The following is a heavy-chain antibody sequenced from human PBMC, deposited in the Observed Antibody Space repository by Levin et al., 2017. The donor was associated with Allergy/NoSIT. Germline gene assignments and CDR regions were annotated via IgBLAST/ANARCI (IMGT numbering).Heavy chain of an antibody. V-gene: IGHV4-30-4*01. CDR1: GGSISSGDYY. D-gene: IGHD2-2*01. Sequence: SCTVSGGSISSGDYYWSWIRQPPGKGLAWIGYIYYSGSTYYNPSLKSRVTISVDTSKNQFSLKLSSVTAADTAVYYCARGDLVVPAVSNYYYGMDVWGQGTTVTVSS. CDR3: ARGDLVVPAVSNYYYGMDV. CDR2: IYYSGST. J-gene: IGHJ6*02.